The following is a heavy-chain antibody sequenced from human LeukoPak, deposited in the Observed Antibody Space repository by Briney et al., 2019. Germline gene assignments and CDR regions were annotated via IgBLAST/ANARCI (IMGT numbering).Heavy chain of an antibody. V-gene: IGHV1-69*06. J-gene: IGHJ6*04. CDR3: ARDREGERFGEFKGLISYYGMDV. CDR1: GYSFSSYY. CDR2: IIPIFGTA. Sequence: SVKVSCTASGYSFSSYYMHWVRQPPGQGLELMGGIIPIFGTANYAHKFQGRVTIIADKSTSTAYMELSSLRSEDTAVYYCARDREGERFGEFKGLISYYGMDVWGKGTTVTVSS. D-gene: IGHD3-10*01.